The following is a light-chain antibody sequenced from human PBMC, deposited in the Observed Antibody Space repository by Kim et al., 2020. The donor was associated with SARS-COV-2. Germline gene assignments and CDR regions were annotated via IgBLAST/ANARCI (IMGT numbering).Light chain of an antibody. V-gene: IGKV3-11*01. CDR2: DAS. Sequence: EIVLTQSPATLSLSPGERATLSCRASQSVSSYLAWYQQKPGQAPRLLIYDASNRATGIPARFSGSGSGTDFTLTISSLEPEDFAVYYCRQRSNSPSTFGQGTRLEIK. CDR1: QSVSSY. J-gene: IGKJ5*01. CDR3: RQRSNSPST.